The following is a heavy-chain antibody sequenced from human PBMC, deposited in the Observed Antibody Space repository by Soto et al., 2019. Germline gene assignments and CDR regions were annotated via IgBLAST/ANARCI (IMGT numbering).Heavy chain of an antibody. CDR3: ARENDRLDVFDI. V-gene: IGHV4-59*01. CDR2: IYYSGST. Sequence: PSETLSLTCTVSGGSISSYYWSWIRQPPGKGLEWIGYIYYSGSTNYNPSLKSRVTISVATSKNQFSLKLSSVTAADTTVYYCARENDRLDVFDIWGQGTMVPVSS. J-gene: IGHJ3*02. D-gene: IGHD1-1*01. CDR1: GGSISSYY.